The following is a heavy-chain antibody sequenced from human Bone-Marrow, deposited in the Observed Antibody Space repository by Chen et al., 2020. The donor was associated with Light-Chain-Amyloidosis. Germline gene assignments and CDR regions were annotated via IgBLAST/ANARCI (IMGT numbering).Heavy chain of an antibody. Sequence: QVQLQESGPGLVKPSETLSLTCTVSGGSISSYYWSWIRQPAGKGLEWIGRIYTSGSTNYNPSLKSRVTMSVDTSKNQISLKLSSVTAADTAVYYCARDLSLGTKVGAVTAVSYWGQGTLVTVSS. CDR1: GGSISSYY. J-gene: IGHJ4*02. D-gene: IGHD1-26*01. CDR2: IYTSGST. CDR3: ARDLSLGTKVGAVTAVSY. V-gene: IGHV4-4*07.